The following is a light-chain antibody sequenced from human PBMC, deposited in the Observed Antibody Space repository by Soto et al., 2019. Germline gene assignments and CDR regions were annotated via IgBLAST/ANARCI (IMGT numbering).Light chain of an antibody. V-gene: IGKV3D-15*01. Sequence: EIVMTQSPATLSVSPGERATLSCRASQSVSSNLAWYQQKPGQAPRLLIYGASIRATGIPARFSGSGSGTEFTLTISSLQSEDFAVYYCQQYNNWPRTFGQGTTVDIQ. CDR1: QSVSSN. CDR3: QQYNNWPRT. CDR2: GAS. J-gene: IGKJ1*01.